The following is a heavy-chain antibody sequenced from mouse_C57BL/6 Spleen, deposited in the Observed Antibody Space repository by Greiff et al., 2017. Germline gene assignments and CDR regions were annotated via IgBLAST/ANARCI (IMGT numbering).Heavy chain of an antibody. CDR2: IDPSDSYT. CDR3: ARGGNTTVVDHWYFDV. Sequence: QVQLKQPGAELVMPGASVKLSCKASGYTFTSYWMHWVKQRPGQGLEWIGEIDPSDSYTNYNQKFKGKSTLTVDKSSSTAYMQLSSLTSEDSAVYYGARGGNTTVVDHWYFDVWGTGTTVTVSS. J-gene: IGHJ1*03. V-gene: IGHV1-69*01. D-gene: IGHD1-1*01. CDR1: GYTFTSYW.